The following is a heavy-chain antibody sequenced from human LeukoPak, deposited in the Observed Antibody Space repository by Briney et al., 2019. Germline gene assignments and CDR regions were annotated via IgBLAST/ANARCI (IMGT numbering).Heavy chain of an antibody. CDR1: GFTFSSYA. Sequence: GGSLRLSCAASGFTFSSYAMSWVRQAPGKGLEWVSAISGSGGSTYCADSVKGRFTISRDNSKNTLYLQMNSLRAEDTAVYYCAKTGSSGWQYYYYGMDVWGQGTTVTVSS. D-gene: IGHD6-19*01. V-gene: IGHV3-23*01. J-gene: IGHJ6*02. CDR2: ISGSGGST. CDR3: AKTGSSGWQYYYYGMDV.